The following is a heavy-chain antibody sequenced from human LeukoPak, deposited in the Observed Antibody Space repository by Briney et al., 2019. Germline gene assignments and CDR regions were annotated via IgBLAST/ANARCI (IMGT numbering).Heavy chain of an antibody. V-gene: IGHV3-23*01. CDR3: AKDREGLSSGYDLEYFDY. D-gene: IGHD5-12*01. CDR2: ISGSGGTT. CDR1: GFTSSSYA. J-gene: IGHJ4*02. Sequence: GGSLRLSCAASGFTSSSYAMNWVRQAPGKGLEWVSAISGSGGTTYYADSVKGRFTISRDNSKNTLFLQMNSLRAEDTAVYYCAKDREGLSSGYDLEYFDYWGQGTLVTVSS.